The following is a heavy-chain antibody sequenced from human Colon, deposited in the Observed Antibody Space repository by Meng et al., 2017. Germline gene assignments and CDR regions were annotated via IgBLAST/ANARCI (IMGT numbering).Heavy chain of an antibody. CDR1: CGSVSSGTYF. CDR3: ARDRVPGKY. J-gene: IGHJ4*02. V-gene: IGHV4-61*01. Sequence: VQLEGAGPGPGRPSEVLSPTLPVSCGSVSSGTYFWGWTRPPPGKGLEWIGCIYYSGTTNYNPSLKSRVTISVDTSKNQFSLKLSSVTPADTAVYFCARDRVPGKYWGQGTLVTVSS. CDR2: IYYSGTT. D-gene: IGHD1-14*01.